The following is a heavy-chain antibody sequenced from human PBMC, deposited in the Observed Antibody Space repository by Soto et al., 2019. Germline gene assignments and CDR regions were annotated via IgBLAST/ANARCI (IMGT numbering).Heavy chain of an antibody. Sequence: SVKDSCKASGGTFSSYAISWVRQAPGQGLEWMGGIIPIFGTANYAQKFQGRVTITADESTSTACMELSSLRSEDTAVYYCASGVGRDGYSYYYDYGMDVWGQGTTVTVSS. J-gene: IGHJ6*02. D-gene: IGHD5-12*01. CDR1: GGTFSSYA. V-gene: IGHV1-69*13. CDR2: IIPIFGTA. CDR3: ASGVGRDGYSYYYDYGMDV.